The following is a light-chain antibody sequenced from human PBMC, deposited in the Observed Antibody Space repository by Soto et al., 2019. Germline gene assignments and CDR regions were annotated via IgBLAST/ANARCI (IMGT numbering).Light chain of an antibody. V-gene: IGLV2-14*01. Sequence: QSALTQPASVSGSPGPSITISCTGTSSDGGGYNYVSWYQQHPGKAPKLMIYDVSNRPSGVSNRFSGSKSGNTASLTISCLHAEDEAAYYCSSYTSSSTLDVFGTGTKLTVL. CDR1: SSDGGGYNY. CDR3: SSYTSSSTLDV. J-gene: IGLJ1*01. CDR2: DVS.